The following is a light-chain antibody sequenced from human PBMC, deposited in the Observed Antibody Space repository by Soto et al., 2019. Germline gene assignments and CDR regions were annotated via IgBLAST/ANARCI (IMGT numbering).Light chain of an antibody. CDR2: DVT. Sequence: QSALTQPRSVSGSPGQSVTISCTGTSSGVGGYDYVSWCQQHPGKAPKLLIYDVTRRPSGVPDRFSGSKSGNTASLTISGLQAEDEADYYCCSYAGAYTWMFGGGTKLTVL. J-gene: IGLJ3*02. CDR3: CSYAGAYTWM. V-gene: IGLV2-11*01. CDR1: SSGVGGYDY.